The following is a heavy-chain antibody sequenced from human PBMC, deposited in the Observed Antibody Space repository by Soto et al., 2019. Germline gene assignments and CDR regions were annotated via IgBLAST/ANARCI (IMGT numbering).Heavy chain of an antibody. CDR3: ARDKTDMVSFDQ. CDR2: ISPYNGNT. Sequence: QVQLVQSGAEVKKPGASVKVSCKASGYIFVSYGITWVRQAPGQGLEWMGWISPYNGNTKYAQKVQGRVSMTTDTSTSTAYMELRSLTSDDTAVYYCARDKTDMVSFDQWGQGTLVTVSS. J-gene: IGHJ4*02. CDR1: GYIFVSYG. V-gene: IGHV1-18*01. D-gene: IGHD2-8*01.